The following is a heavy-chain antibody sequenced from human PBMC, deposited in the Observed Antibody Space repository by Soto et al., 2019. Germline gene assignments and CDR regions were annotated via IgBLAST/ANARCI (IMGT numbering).Heavy chain of an antibody. J-gene: IGHJ5*02. V-gene: IGHV4-30-2*01. D-gene: IGHD4-17*01. CDR3: ARAKGLVTVTTSWFDP. CDR1: GDTISTGGYT. Sequence: SETLSLTCDVSGDTISTGGYTWAWIRQPPGKALEWIGHTYHSGNPYYNPSLKNRVIISVDRSKKQFSLKVRSVTAADSAVYFCARAKGLVTVTTSWFDPWGQGTLVTVSS. CDR2: TYHSGNP.